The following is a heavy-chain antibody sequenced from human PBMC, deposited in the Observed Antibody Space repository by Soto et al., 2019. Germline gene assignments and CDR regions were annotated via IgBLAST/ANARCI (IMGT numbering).Heavy chain of an antibody. CDR3: ARGREDCTNGVCRTSVNMDV. CDR2: MNPNSGNT. J-gene: IGHJ6*03. Sequence: ASVKVSCKASGYTFTSYDINWVRQATGQGLEWMGWMNPNSGNTGYAQKFQGRVTMTRNTSISTAYMELSSLRSEDTAVYYCARGREDCTNGVCRTSVNMDVWGKGTTVTVSS. D-gene: IGHD2-8*01. CDR1: GYTFTSYD. V-gene: IGHV1-8*01.